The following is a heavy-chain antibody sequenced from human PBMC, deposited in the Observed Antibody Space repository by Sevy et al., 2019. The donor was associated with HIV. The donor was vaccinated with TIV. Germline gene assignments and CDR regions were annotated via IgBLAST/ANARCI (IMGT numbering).Heavy chain of an antibody. V-gene: IGHV1-8*01. CDR3: ARGRGFGELLGLGY. D-gene: IGHD3-10*01. J-gene: IGHJ4*02. CDR2: MNPSRGNT. Sequence: ASVKVSCRTSGYTFTTYDINWVRQATGQGLEWMGWMNPSRGNTGSAQKFQGRLTMTRDTSTSTAYMELISLESQDTAVYYCARGRGFGELLGLGYWGQGTLVTVSS. CDR1: GYTFTTYD.